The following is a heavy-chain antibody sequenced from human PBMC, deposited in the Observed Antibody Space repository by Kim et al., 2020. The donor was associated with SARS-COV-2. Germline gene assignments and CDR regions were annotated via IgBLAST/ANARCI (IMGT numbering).Heavy chain of an antibody. D-gene: IGHD3-16*02. CDR1: GFTFSNAW. V-gene: IGHV3-15*01. CDR2: IKSKTDGGTT. Sequence: GGSLRLSCAASGFTFSNAWMNWVRQAPGKGLEWVGRIKSKTDGGTTDYAAPVKGRFTISRDGSKNTLYLQMNSLKTEDTAVYYCTAEGLRLGDLSFDYWGQGTPVTVSS. CDR3: TAEGLRLGDLSFDY. J-gene: IGHJ4*02.